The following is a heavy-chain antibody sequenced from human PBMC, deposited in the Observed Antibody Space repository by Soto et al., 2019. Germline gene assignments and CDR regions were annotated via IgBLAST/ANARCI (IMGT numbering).Heavy chain of an antibody. CDR3: ARAGSGSY. CDR2: ISYDGSNK. J-gene: IGHJ4*02. V-gene: IGHV3-30-3*01. Sequence: QVQLVESGGGVVQPGRSLRLSCAASGFTFSSYAMHWVRQAPGKGLEWVAVISYDGSNKYYADCVKGRFTISRDNSKNTLYLQMNSLRAEDTAVYYCARAGSGSYWGQGTLVTVSS. CDR1: GFTFSSYA. D-gene: IGHD1-26*01.